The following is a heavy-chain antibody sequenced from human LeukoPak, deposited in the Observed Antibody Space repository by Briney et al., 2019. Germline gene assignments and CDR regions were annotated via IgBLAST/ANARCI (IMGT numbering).Heavy chain of an antibody. V-gene: IGHV1-46*01. J-gene: IGHJ4*02. CDR1: GYTFTSYY. Sequence: ASVKVSCKASGYTFTSYYMHWVRQAPGQGLEWMGIINPSGGSTSYAQKFQGRVTMTTDTSTSTAYMELRSLRSDDTAVYYCARETAYSGSYYRFDYWGQGTLVTVSS. D-gene: IGHD1-26*01. CDR3: ARETAYSGSYYRFDY. CDR2: INPSGGST.